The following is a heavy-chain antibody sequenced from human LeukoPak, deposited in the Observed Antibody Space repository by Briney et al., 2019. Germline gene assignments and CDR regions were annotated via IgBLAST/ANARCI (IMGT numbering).Heavy chain of an antibody. D-gene: IGHD6-6*01. V-gene: IGHV3-23*01. CDR2: ISSSGGST. CDR3: MKPPESLAATGFDC. Sequence: PGGSLRLSCAASGFTFSNYAMTWVRQAPGKGLEWVSSISSSGGSTFYADPVKGRFTISRDKSKNTLHLQMNSLKAEDTAVYYCMKPPESLAATGFDCWGEGTLVTVSS. J-gene: IGHJ4*02. CDR1: GFTFSNYA.